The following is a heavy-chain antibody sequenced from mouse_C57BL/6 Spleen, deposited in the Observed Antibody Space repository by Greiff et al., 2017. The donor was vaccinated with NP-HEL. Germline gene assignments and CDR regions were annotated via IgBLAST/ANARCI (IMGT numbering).Heavy chain of an antibody. CDR3: ARRLITTVVAHYYAMDY. CDR2: IGPGSGST. CDR1: GYTFTDYY. J-gene: IGHJ4*01. D-gene: IGHD1-1*01. V-gene: IGHV1-77*01. Sequence: QVHVKQSGAELVKPGASVKISCKASGYTFTDYYINWVKQRPGQGLEWIGKIGPGSGSTYYNEKFKGKATLTADKSSSTAYMQLSSLTSEDSAVYFCARRLITTVVAHYYAMDYWGQGTSVTVSS.